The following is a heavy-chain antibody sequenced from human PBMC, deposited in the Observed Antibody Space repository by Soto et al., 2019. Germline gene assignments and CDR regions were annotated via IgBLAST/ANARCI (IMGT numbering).Heavy chain of an antibody. CDR2: IKQDGSEK. CDR3: AGYPCTNGVCFAHNWFDP. D-gene: IGHD2-8*01. CDR1: GFIFSSYW. Sequence: EVQLVESGGGLVQSGGSLRLSCAASGFIFSSYWMSWVRQAPGKGLEWVANIKQDGSEKDYVDSVKGRFTISRDNAKNSLYLHLNSLRVEDTAVYYCAGYPCTNGVCFAHNWFDPWGQGTLVTVSS. V-gene: IGHV3-7*01. J-gene: IGHJ5*02.